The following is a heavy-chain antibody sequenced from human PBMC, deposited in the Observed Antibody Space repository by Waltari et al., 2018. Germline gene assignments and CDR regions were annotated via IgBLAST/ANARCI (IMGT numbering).Heavy chain of an antibody. V-gene: IGHV1-46*01. CDR2: ISPSGGST. J-gene: IGHJ5*02. Sequence: QVQMVQSGAEVKKPGASVKVFCKASGYTFTSYSRHWVRQAPGQGLEWMGIISPSGGSTTYAQRFQGRVTMTRDTSTSTVYMELSSLRSEDTAVYYCARASRYSSGLAYTTWGQGTLVTVSS. D-gene: IGHD5-18*01. CDR1: GYTFTSYS. CDR3: ARASRYSSGLAYTT.